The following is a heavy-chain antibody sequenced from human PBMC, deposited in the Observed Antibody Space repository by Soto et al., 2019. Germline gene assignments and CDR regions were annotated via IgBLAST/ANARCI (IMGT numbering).Heavy chain of an antibody. CDR2: IYYSGST. CDR1: GGSISSGDYY. CDR3: ARVSSDCSGGSCYDSPDY. V-gene: IGHV4-30-4*01. Sequence: SETLSLTCTVSGGSISSGDYYWSWIRQPPGKGLEWIGYIYYSGSTYYNPSLKSRVTISVDTSKNQFSLKLSSVTAADTAVYYCARVSSDCSGGSCYDSPDYWGQGTLVTVSS. D-gene: IGHD2-15*01. J-gene: IGHJ4*02.